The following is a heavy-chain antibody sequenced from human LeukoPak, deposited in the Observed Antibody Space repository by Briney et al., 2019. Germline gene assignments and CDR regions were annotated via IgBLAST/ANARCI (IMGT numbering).Heavy chain of an antibody. CDR2: INTEGSST. Sequence: GGSLRLSCAASGFTFSSHWMHWVRQAPGKGLVWVTGINTEGSSTNYAESVKGRFTISRDNAKNTLYLQMNSLRAEDTAVYYCARGLRNTDTFDIWGQGTMVTVSS. J-gene: IGHJ3*02. V-gene: IGHV3-74*01. CDR3: ARGLRNTDTFDI. CDR1: GFTFSSHW.